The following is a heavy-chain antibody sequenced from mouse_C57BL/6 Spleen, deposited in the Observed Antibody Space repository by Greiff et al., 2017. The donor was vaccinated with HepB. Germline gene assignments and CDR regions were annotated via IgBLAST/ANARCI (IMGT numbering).Heavy chain of an antibody. Sequence: EVKLVESGGGLVKPGGSLKLSCAASGFTFSSYAMSWVRQTPEKRLEWVATISDGGSYTYYPDNVKCRFTISRDNAKNNLYLQMSHLKSEDTAMYYCGREEDYDFDYWGQGTTLTVSS. J-gene: IGHJ2*01. CDR1: GFTFSSYA. V-gene: IGHV5-4*01. D-gene: IGHD2-4*01. CDR3: GREEDYDFDY. CDR2: ISDGGSYT.